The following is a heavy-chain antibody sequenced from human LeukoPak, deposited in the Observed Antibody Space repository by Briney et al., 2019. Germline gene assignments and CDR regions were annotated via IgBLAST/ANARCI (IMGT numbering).Heavy chain of an antibody. J-gene: IGHJ4*02. V-gene: IGHV4-59*08. CDR1: GGSITGYY. Sequence: PSATLSLTCTVSGGSITGYYWNWIRQPPGKGVEWIGYIYYSGSTNYNPSLKSRVTISVDTSENQFSLKLNSVTAADTAVYYCARQGGVATTFDYWGQGTLVTVSS. CDR2: IYYSGST. D-gene: IGHD5-12*01. CDR3: ARQGGVATTFDY.